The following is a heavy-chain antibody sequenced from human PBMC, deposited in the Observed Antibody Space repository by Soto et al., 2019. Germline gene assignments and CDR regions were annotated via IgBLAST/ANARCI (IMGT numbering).Heavy chain of an antibody. J-gene: IGHJ4*02. D-gene: IGHD3-3*01. Sequence: GGSLRLSCAASGFDLNITWIHWVRQVPGKGLVWVSRINSDGSSITYADSVKGRFTISRDNAKNTLYLQMSSLRVEDTAVYYCAKDWYYTIDYWGQGT. CDR2: INSDGSSI. CDR3: AKDWYYTIDY. V-gene: IGHV3-74*01. CDR1: GFDLNITW.